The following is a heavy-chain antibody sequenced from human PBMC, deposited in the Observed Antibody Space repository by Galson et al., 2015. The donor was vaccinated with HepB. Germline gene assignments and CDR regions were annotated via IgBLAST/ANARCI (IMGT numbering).Heavy chain of an antibody. CDR1: GFTFSSYS. J-gene: IGHJ4*02. D-gene: IGHD3-10*01. CDR3: ARDLGPTGVRGVIRCFD. CDR2: ISSSSSYI. Sequence: SLRLSCAASGFTFSSYSMNWVRQAPGKGLEWVSSISSSSSYIYYADSVKGRFTISRDNAKNSLYLQMNSLRAEDTAVYYCARDLGPTGVRGVIRCFDWGQGTLVTVSS. V-gene: IGHV3-21*01.